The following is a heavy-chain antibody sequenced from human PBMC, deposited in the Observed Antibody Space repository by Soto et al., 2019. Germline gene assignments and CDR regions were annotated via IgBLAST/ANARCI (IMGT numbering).Heavy chain of an antibody. CDR2: VFYTGFT. CDR3: AGSQKGYNWNYFDH. V-gene: IGHV4-39*01. CDR1: GGSISGSYYY. Sequence: SETLSLTCAVSGGSISGSYYYWGWLRQSPGRGPEWIGSVFYTGFTSYNPSLESRVSVSVDTPKNQFSLKVSAVTAADTAVYYCAGSQKGYNWNYFDHWGQGALVTVSS. D-gene: IGHD1-20*01. J-gene: IGHJ4*02.